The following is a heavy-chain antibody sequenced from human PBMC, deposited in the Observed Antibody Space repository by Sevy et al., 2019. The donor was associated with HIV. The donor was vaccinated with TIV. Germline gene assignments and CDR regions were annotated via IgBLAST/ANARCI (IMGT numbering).Heavy chain of an antibody. V-gene: IGHV3-23*01. CDR2: ITGSGSNT. CDR1: GFTFSSYA. D-gene: IGHD2-8*01. Sequence: GGSLRLSCAASGFTFSSYAMSWVRQAPGKGLEWVSAITGSGSNTYYADSVNGRFTISRDNSKNMLYLQMNTLRAEDTAVYYCAKGGYCSNGAWYTDFDYWGQGTLVTVSS. J-gene: IGHJ4*02. CDR3: AKGGYCSNGAWYTDFDY.